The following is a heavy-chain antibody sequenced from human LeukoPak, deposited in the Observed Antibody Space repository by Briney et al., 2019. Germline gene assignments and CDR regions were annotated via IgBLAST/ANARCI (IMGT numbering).Heavy chain of an antibody. CDR3: ATTGPEYSSSWYLHF. J-gene: IGHJ4*02. Sequence: GASLKISFKASGSSFTSYWIGWVRPMPGKGLEWMGVIYPGDSDTRYSPSFQGQVTISVDKSISTAYLQWSSLKASDTAMYYCATTGPEYSSSWYLHFWGQGTLVTVSS. CDR2: IYPGDSDT. CDR1: GSSFTSYW. V-gene: IGHV5-51*01. D-gene: IGHD6-13*01.